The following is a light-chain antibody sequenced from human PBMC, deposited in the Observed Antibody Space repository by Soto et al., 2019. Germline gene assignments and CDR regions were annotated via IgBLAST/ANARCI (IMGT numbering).Light chain of an antibody. CDR3: CSYAANYVR. Sequence: QSALTQPRSVSGSPGQSVTISCTGTSSDVGGFKYVSWYQQHPGKAPKLIIFDASKRPSGVPDRFSGSKSGYTASLTISGLQGEDEAHYYCCSYAANYVRFGGGTKVTVL. CDR2: DAS. V-gene: IGLV2-11*01. CDR1: SSDVGGFKY. J-gene: IGLJ2*01.